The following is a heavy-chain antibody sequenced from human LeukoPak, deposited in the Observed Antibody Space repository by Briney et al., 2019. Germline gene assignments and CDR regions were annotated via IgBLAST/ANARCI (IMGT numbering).Heavy chain of an antibody. V-gene: IGHV3-21*01. CDR3: ARARESYYGSGPKNWFDP. CDR2: ISSSSSYI. D-gene: IGHD3-10*01. J-gene: IGHJ5*02. Sequence: PGGSLRLSCAASGFTFSSYSMNWVRQAPGKGLEWVSSISSSSSYIYYADSVKGRFTIPRDNAKNSLYLQMNSLRAEDTAVYYCARARESYYGSGPKNWFDPWGQGTLVTVSS. CDR1: GFTFSSYS.